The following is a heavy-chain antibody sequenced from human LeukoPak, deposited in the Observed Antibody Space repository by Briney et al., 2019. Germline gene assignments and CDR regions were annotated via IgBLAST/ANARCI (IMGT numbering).Heavy chain of an antibody. Sequence: RASVKVSCKASGYTFTSYGISWVRQAPGQGLEWMGGIIPIFGTANYAQKFQGRVTITADKSTSTAYMELSSLRSEDTAVYYCARSAFIVVVPAAMSDRYYYYYMDVWGKGTTVTVSS. D-gene: IGHD2-2*01. V-gene: IGHV1-69*06. CDR2: IIPIFGTA. CDR1: GYTFTSYG. CDR3: ARSAFIVVVPAAMSDRYYYYYMDV. J-gene: IGHJ6*03.